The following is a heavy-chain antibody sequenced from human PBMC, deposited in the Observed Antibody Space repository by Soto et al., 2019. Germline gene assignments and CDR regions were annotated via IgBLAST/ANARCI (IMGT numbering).Heavy chain of an antibody. CDR2: VYYTGST. CDR3: ARARDLFVDTAMSDAFDI. V-gene: IGHV4-59*01. D-gene: IGHD5-18*01. Sequence: SETLSVTRSVCEDSSCRSCSNGIRKCTGKGLEWLGYVYYTGSTNYSPSLKSPVTISVDTSKNQFSLKLSSVTAADTAVYYCARARDLFVDTAMSDAFDIWGQGTMVTVSS. CDR1: EDSSCRSC. J-gene: IGHJ3*02.